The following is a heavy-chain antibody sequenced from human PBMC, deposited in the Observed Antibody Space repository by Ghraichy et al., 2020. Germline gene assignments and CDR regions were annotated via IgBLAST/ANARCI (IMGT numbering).Heavy chain of an antibody. CDR1: GDSVSSDDYY. Sequence: SQTLSHTCTVSGDSVSSDDYYWNWIRQPPGKRLEWLGYIYYNGNTNYHPTNYSPSLKSRITISIDTSTNQFSLKLTSMTASDTAVYYCARGAPPDHWGQGTLVTVSS. V-gene: IGHV4-61*08. D-gene: IGHD3-16*01. CDR3: ARGAPPDH. J-gene: IGHJ4*03. CDR2: IYYNGNTNYHPT.